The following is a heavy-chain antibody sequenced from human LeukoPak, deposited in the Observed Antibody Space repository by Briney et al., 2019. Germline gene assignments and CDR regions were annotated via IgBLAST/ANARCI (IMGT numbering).Heavy chain of an antibody. D-gene: IGHD3-22*01. V-gene: IGHV1-2*02. CDR3: ASCYYDSSGYYYFDY. CDR1: GYTFSGHY. CDR2: VKPSSGAT. Sequence: ASVKVSCKASGYTFSGHYMHWVRQATGQGLEWMGWVKPSSGATNYAQKFRGRVTMTRDTSNRTSYMELSRLRSDDTALYYCASCYYDSSGYYYFDYWGQGTLVTVSS. J-gene: IGHJ4*02.